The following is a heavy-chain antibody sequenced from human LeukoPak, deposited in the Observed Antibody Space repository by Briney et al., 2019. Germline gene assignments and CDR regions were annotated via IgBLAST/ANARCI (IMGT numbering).Heavy chain of an antibody. V-gene: IGHV1-2*02. CDR2: INPNSGGT. D-gene: IGHD3-10*01. Sequence: ASVKVSCKASGYTFTGYYMHWVRQAPGQGLEWMGWINPNSGGTNYAQKFQGRVTMTRDTSISTAYMELSRLRSDDTAVYYCGKGSGSYYRPLDYWGQGTLVTVSS. J-gene: IGHJ4*02. CDR3: GKGSGSYYRPLDY. CDR1: GYTFTGYY.